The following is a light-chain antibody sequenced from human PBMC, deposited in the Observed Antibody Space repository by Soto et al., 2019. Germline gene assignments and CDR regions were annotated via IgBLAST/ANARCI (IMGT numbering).Light chain of an antibody. CDR1: SSDVGSYNL. J-gene: IGLJ1*01. V-gene: IGLV2-23*02. Sequence: LTQPASVSGSPGQSITISCTGTSSDVGSYNLVSWYQQHPGKAPELMIYEVSERPSGVSNRFSGSKSGNTASLTISGLQAEDEADYYCCSYAGSSPYVFGTGTKVTV. CDR2: EVS. CDR3: CSYAGSSPYV.